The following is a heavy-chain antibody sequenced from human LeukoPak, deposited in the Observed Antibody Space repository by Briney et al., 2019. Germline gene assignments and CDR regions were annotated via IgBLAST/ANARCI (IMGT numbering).Heavy chain of an antibody. CDR1: GYTFTNYD. Sequence: ASVKVSCKASGYTFTNYDINWMRQATGQGLEWMGWMNPKSGYTGFAQKFQGRVTMTRTTSISTAYMELTSLRSEDTAVYYCARTDGDLDYWGQGTLVTVSS. D-gene: IGHD4-17*01. J-gene: IGHJ4*02. V-gene: IGHV1-8*01. CDR2: MNPKSGYT. CDR3: ARTDGDLDY.